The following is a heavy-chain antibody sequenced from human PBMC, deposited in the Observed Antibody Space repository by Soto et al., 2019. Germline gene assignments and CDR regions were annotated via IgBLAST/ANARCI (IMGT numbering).Heavy chain of an antibody. CDR3: AKDSYDFWSGYYFH. D-gene: IGHD3-3*01. CDR2: ISGSGGST. Sequence: PGGSLRLSCAASGFTFSSYAMSWVRRAPGKGLEWVSAISGSGGSTYYADSVKGRFTISRDNSKNTLYLQMNSLRAEDTAVYYCAKDSYDFWSGYYFHWGQGTLVTVSS. J-gene: IGHJ4*02. V-gene: IGHV3-23*01. CDR1: GFTFSSYA.